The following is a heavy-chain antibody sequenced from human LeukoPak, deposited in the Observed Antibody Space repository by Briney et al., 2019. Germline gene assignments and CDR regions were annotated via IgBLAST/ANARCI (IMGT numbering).Heavy chain of an antibody. Sequence: SGPTLVKPTQTLTLTCTFSGFSLSTSGVGVGWIRQPPGKALKWLALIYWNDDKRYSPSLKSRLTITKDTSKNQVVLTMTNMDPVDTATYYCAHRLDDFWSGPTHAFDIWGQGTMVTVSS. D-gene: IGHD3-3*01. V-gene: IGHV2-5*01. CDR3: AHRLDDFWSGPTHAFDI. CDR2: IYWNDDK. J-gene: IGHJ3*02. CDR1: GFSLSTSGVG.